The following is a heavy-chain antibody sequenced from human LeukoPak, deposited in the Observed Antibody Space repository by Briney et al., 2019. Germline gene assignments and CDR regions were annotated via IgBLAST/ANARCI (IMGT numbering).Heavy chain of an antibody. CDR3: ARVGYNGDYDFDY. CDR1: LDSTTSNF. D-gene: IGHD4-17*01. CDR2: IHRSGSP. V-gene: IGHV4-4*02. J-gene: IGHJ4*02. Sequence: TSETLSLTCTVSLDSTTSNFWSWVRQPPGKGLEWIGEIHRSGSPNYNPSLQSRVTISIDRSRNQIVLELSSVTAADTAVYYCARVGYNGDYDFDYWGQGTLVTVSS.